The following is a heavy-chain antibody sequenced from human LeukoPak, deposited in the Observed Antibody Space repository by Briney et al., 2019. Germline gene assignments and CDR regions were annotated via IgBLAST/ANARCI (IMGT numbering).Heavy chain of an antibody. CDR2: ISSNGDNT. CDR1: GFTFSTYV. J-gene: IGHJ4*02. V-gene: IGHV3-64D*06. Sequence: GGSLRLSCSVSGFTFSTYVMHWVRQAPGKGLEYVSAISSNGDNTYYADFVKGRFTISRDNSKNTLYLQMSSLRADDTAVYYCVRGTGYWGQGTLVTVSS. CDR3: VRGTGY.